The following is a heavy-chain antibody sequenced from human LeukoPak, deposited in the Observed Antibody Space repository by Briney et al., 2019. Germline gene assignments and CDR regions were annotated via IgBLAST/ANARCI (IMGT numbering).Heavy chain of an antibody. CDR2: IKQDGSEK. CDR1: GFTFSSYS. D-gene: IGHD2-2*02. Sequence: GGSLRLSCAASGFTFSSYSMNWVRQAPGKGLEWVANIKQDGSEKYYVDSVKGRFTISRDNAKNSLYLQMNSLRAEDTAVYYCARDVVPAAIPTVFDYWGQGTLVTVSS. CDR3: ARDVVPAAIPTVFDY. J-gene: IGHJ4*02. V-gene: IGHV3-7*01.